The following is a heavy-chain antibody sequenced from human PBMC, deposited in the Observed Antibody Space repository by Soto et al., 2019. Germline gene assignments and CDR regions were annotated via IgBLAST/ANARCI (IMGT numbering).Heavy chain of an antibody. CDR2: IYSGGST. J-gene: IGHJ6*02. D-gene: IGHD2-2*01. CDR1: GFTVSSNY. Sequence: PGGSLRLSCAASGFTVSSNYMSWVRQAPGKGLEWVSVIYSGGSTYYADSVKGRFTISRDNSKNTLYLQMNSLRAEDTAVYYCARGSSDIVVVPAAPTRYYYYYGMDVWGQGTTVTVSS. V-gene: IGHV3-53*01. CDR3: ARGSSDIVVVPAAPTRYYYYYGMDV.